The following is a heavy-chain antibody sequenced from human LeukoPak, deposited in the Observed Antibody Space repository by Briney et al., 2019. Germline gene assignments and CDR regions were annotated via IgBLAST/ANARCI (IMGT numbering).Heavy chain of an antibody. Sequence: ASVKVSCKASGYTFTSYDINWVRQATGQGLEWMGWMNPNSGNTGYAQKFQGRVTITADESTSTAYMELSSLKSEDTAVYYCARESFYYDFWSGSKSSGPDAFDIWGQGTMVTVSS. CDR1: GYTFTSYD. D-gene: IGHD3-3*01. CDR2: MNPNSGNT. CDR3: ARESFYYDFWSGSKSSGPDAFDI. J-gene: IGHJ3*02. V-gene: IGHV1-8*03.